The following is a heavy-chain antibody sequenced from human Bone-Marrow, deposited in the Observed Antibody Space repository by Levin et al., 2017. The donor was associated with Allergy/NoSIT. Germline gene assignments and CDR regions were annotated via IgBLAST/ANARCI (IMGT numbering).Heavy chain of an antibody. CDR3: ARQAGWDSVSGYIAWGPKEKSPPKNWFDS. CDR1: TFSFNTYC. Sequence: PGGSLRLSCAVSTFSFNTYCMTWVRQAPGKGLEWVASIKEDGTEKKYVDSVKGRFTISRDNAKKSLYLQMNSLRAEDTAVYYCARQAGWDSVSGYIAWGPKEKSPPKNWFDSWGQGTLVTVSS. J-gene: IGHJ5*01. V-gene: IGHV3-7*01. D-gene: IGHD3-16*01. CDR2: IKEDGTEK.